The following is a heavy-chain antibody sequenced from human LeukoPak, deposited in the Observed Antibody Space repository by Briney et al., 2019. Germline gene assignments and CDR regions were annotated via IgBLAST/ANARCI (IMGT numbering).Heavy chain of an antibody. CDR3: VRDFTGRPDY. CDR1: GFTFSSYA. Sequence: GGSLRLSCAASGFTFSSYAMSWVRQAPGKGLEWVSAISGSGGSTYYADSVKGRFTISRDNAKNTLYLQMSSLRVEDTAVYYCVRDFTGRPDYWGQGTLVTVSS. CDR2: ISGSGGST. J-gene: IGHJ4*02. D-gene: IGHD3-9*01. V-gene: IGHV3-23*01.